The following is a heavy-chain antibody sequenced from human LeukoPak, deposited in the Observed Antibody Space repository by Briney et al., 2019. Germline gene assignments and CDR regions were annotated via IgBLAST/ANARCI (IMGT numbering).Heavy chain of an antibody. CDR1: GFTFSSYS. CDR2: ISGGSGYI. J-gene: IGHJ4*02. Sequence: GGSLRLSCAASGFTFSSYSMNWVRQAPGKGLEWVSYISGGSGYIYYADSVKGRFTISRDNAKNSLYLQTNSLRAEDTAVYYCARAIAVAEGYWGQGTLVTVSS. D-gene: IGHD6-19*01. CDR3: ARAIAVAEGY. V-gene: IGHV3-21*01.